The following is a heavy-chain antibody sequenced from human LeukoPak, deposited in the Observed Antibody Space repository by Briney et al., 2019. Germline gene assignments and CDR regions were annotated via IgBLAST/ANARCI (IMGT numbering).Heavy chain of an antibody. J-gene: IGHJ4*02. CDR1: GYSISSGYY. CDR2: IYHSGST. D-gene: IGHD3-22*01. Sequence: PSETLSLTCTVSGYSISSGYYWGWIRQPPGKGLVWIGSIYHSGSTYYNPSLKSRVTISVDTSKNQFSLKLSSVTAADTAVYYCARVGGGYYYDSSGYYQALDYWGQGTLVTVSS. V-gene: IGHV4-38-2*02. CDR3: ARVGGGYYYDSSGYYQALDY.